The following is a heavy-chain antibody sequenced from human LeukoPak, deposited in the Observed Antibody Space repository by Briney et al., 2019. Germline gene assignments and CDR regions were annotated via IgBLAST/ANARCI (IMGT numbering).Heavy chain of an antibody. CDR3: ARGVLWSGYFYFDY. CDR2: IRNKANSYTT. CDR1: GFTFSDYY. J-gene: IGHJ4*02. D-gene: IGHD3-3*01. Sequence: GGSLRLSCAVSGFTFSDYYMDWVRQAPREGLEWVGRIRNKANSYTTEYAASVKGRFTISRDDSKNSLYLQMNSLKAEDTAVYYCARGVLWSGYFYFDYWGQGTLVTVSS. V-gene: IGHV3-72*01.